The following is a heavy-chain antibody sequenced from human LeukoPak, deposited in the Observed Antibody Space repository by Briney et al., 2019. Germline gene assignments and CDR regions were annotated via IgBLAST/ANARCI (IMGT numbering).Heavy chain of an antibody. Sequence: PSETLSLTCTVSGGSISSSSYYWGWMRQPPGKGLEWIGSIYYSGSTYYNPSLKSRVTISVDTSKNQFSLKLSSMTAADTAVYYCASWGRSTGTTARGLKNWGQGTLATVSS. V-gene: IGHV4-39*07. D-gene: IGHD4-17*01. J-gene: IGHJ4*02. CDR3: ASWGRSTGTTARGLKN. CDR1: GGSISSSSYY. CDR2: IYYSGST.